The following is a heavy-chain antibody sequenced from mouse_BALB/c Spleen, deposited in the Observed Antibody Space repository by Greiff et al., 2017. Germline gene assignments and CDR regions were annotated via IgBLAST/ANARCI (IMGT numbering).Heavy chain of an antibody. Sequence: EVKLVESGGGLVKPGGSLKLSCAASGFTFSSYAMSWVRQSPEKRLEWVAEISSGGSYTYYPDTVTGRFTISRDNAKNTLYLEMSSLRSEDTAMYYCAFHYYGSSYFDYWGQGTTLTVSS. CDR3: AFHYYGSSYFDY. CDR2: ISSGGSYT. D-gene: IGHD1-1*01. CDR1: GFTFSSYA. V-gene: IGHV5-9-4*01. J-gene: IGHJ2*01.